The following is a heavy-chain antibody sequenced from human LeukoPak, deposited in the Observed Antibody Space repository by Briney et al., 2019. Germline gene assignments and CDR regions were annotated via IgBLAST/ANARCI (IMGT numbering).Heavy chain of an antibody. CDR2: IYYSGST. V-gene: IGHV4-59*08. Sequence: NPSETLSLTCTVSGGSISSYYWSWIRQPPGKGLEWIGYIYYSGSTNYNPSLKSRVTISVDTSKNQFSLKLSSVTAADTAMYYCARYYYDSSGHFDYWGQGTLVTVSS. CDR1: GGSISSYY. D-gene: IGHD3-22*01. CDR3: ARYYYDSSGHFDY. J-gene: IGHJ4*02.